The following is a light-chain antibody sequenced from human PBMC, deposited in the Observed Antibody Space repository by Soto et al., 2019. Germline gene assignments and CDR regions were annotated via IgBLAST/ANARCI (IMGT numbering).Light chain of an antibody. CDR3: QQYNNWWT. J-gene: IGKJ1*01. Sequence: EIVMTQSPATLSVSPGERATLSCRASQSVRSNLAWYQQKPGQAPRLLMYGASTRATGIPARFSGSGSGTELTLTISSLQSEDVAVYYCQQYNNWWTFGQGTKVEIK. CDR2: GAS. V-gene: IGKV3-15*01. CDR1: QSVRSN.